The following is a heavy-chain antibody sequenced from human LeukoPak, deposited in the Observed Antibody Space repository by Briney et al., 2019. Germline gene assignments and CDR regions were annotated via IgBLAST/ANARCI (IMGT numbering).Heavy chain of an antibody. CDR3: ARVRSGIAVAGTSSWFDP. CDR1: GGTLNSYV. J-gene: IGHJ5*02. D-gene: IGHD6-19*01. CDR2: INPNSGGT. Sequence: ASVKVSCKASGGTLNSYVISWARQAPGQGLEWMGWINPNSGGTNYAQKFQGRVTMTRDTSISTAYMELSRLRSDDTAVYYCARVRSGIAVAGTSSWFDPWGQGTLVTVSS. V-gene: IGHV1-2*02.